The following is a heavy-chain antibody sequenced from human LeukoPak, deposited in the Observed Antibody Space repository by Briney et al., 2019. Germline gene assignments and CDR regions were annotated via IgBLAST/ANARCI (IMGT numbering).Heavy chain of an antibody. CDR3: AKDRYYFDY. CDR1: GFTFSSYG. Sequence: QPGGSLRLSCAASGFTFSSYGMHWVRQAPGKGLEWVAVISYDGSNKYYADSVKGRFTISRDNSKNTLYLQMNSLRAEDTAVYYCAKDRYYFDYWGQGTLVTVPS. J-gene: IGHJ4*02. CDR2: ISYDGSNK. V-gene: IGHV3-30*18.